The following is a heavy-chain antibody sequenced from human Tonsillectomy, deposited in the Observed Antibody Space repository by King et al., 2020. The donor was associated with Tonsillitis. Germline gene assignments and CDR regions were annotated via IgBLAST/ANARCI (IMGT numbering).Heavy chain of an antibody. V-gene: IGHV3-21*01. CDR3: ARTGHPAGYYYGSSGYENYFDY. CDR2: ISSSSSYI. D-gene: IGHD3-22*01. Sequence: VQLVESGGGLVKPGGSLRLSCAASGFTFSSYSMNWVRQAPGKGLEWVSSISSSSSYIYYADSVKGRFTISRDNAKNSLYLQMNSLRAEDTAVYYCARTGHPAGYYYGSSGYENYFDYWGQGTLVTVSS. CDR1: GFTFSSYS. J-gene: IGHJ4*02.